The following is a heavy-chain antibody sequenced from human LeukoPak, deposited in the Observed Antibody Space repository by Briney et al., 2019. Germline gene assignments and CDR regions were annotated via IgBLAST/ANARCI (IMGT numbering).Heavy chain of an antibody. CDR2: IYHSGST. CDR3: ARVPDTAMGLFDY. J-gene: IGHJ4*02. CDR1: GGSFSGYY. D-gene: IGHD5-18*01. Sequence: SETLSLTCAVYGGSFSGYYWTWIRQPPGKGLEWIGYIYHSGSTKYNPSLKSRVTISIDTSKNQFSLKLSSVTAADTAVYYCARVPDTAMGLFDYWGQGTLVTVSS. V-gene: IGHV4-59*01.